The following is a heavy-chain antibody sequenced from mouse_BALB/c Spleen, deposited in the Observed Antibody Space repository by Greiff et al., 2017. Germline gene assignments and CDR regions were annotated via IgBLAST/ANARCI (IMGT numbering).Heavy chain of an antibody. V-gene: IGHV3-2*02. Sequence: DVKLQESGPGLVKPSQSLSLTCTVTGYSITSDYAWNWIRQFPGNKLEWMGYISYSGSTSYNPSLKSRISITRDTSKNQFFLQLNSVTTEDTATYYCARVGYYWYFDVWGAGTTVTVSS. CDR1: GYSITSDYA. D-gene: IGHD2-2*01. CDR2: ISYSGST. J-gene: IGHJ1*01. CDR3: ARVGYYWYFDV.